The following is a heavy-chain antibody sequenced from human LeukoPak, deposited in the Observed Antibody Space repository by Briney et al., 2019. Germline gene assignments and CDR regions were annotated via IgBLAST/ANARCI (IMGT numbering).Heavy chain of an antibody. D-gene: IGHD5-12*01. J-gene: IGHJ2*01. CDR3: ARDRDGYNSRYFDL. CDR2: IYHSGST. CDR1: GGSISNYY. V-gene: IGHV4-59*12. Sequence: SETLSLTCTVSGGSISNYYWSWIRQPPGKGLEWIGYIYHSGSTYYNPSLKSRVTISVDRSKNQFSLKLSSVTAADTAVYYCARDRDGYNSRYFDLWGRGTLVTVSS.